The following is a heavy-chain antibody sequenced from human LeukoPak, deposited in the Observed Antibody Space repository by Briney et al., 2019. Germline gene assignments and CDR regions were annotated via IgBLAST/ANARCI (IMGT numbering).Heavy chain of an antibody. CDR3: ARESDRHHDLWSGYLALDY. CDR2: ISPVKNTI. D-gene: IGHD3-3*01. CDR1: GFTFSSYS. V-gene: IGHV3-48*01. J-gene: IGHJ4*02. Sequence: GGSLRLSCAASGFTFSSYSMNWVRQTPVKGLEWISYISPVKNTIYYADSVKGRFTISRDDAKNSLDLQMNSLRAEDTAVYYCARESDRHHDLWSGYLALDYWGQGTRVTVSS.